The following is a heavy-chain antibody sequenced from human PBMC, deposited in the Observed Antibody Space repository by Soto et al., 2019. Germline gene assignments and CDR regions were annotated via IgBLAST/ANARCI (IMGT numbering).Heavy chain of an antibody. V-gene: IGHV1-2*02. CDR2: VNPNTGGT. CDR1: GYTFTGSY. CDR3: ARGGYSSSSPSDY. Sequence: QVQLVRSGAEVKKPGASVKVSCKASGYTFTGSYMHWVRQAPGQGLEWMGWVNPNTGGTNYAQKFQGRVTMTRDTSISTAYMELSRLSSDDTAVFYCARGGYSSSSPSDYWGQGTLVTVSS. D-gene: IGHD6-6*01. J-gene: IGHJ4*02.